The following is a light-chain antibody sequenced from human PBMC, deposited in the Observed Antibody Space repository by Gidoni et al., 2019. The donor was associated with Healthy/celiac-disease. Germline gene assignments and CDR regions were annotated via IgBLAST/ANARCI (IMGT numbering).Light chain of an antibody. CDR1: QSVSSN. V-gene: IGKV3-15*01. CDR2: GAS. CDR3: QQYNNWPPLYT. J-gene: IGKJ2*01. Sequence: EIVMTQSPATLSVSPGERATLSCRASQSVSSNLAWYQQKPGQAPSLLIYGASTRATGIPARFSGSGSGTEFTLTISSLQSEDFAVYYCQQYNNWPPLYTFXXXTKLEIK.